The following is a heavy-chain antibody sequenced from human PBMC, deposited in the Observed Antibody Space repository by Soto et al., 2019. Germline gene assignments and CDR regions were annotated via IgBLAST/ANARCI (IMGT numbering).Heavy chain of an antibody. J-gene: IGHJ3*02. Sequence: ASVKVSCKSSGYTFTSYYMHWVRQAPGQGLEWMGIINPSGGSTSYAQKFQGRVTMTRDTSTSTVYMELSSLRSEDTAVYYCARDPGYYYDSSGYYNDAFAIWGQGTMVTVSS. CDR2: INPSGGST. CDR3: ARDPGYYYDSSGYYNDAFAI. CDR1: GYTFTSYY. D-gene: IGHD3-22*01. V-gene: IGHV1-46*01.